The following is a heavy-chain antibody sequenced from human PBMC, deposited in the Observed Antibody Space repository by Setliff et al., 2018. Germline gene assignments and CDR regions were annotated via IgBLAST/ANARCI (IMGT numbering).Heavy chain of an antibody. Sequence: ASVKVSCKASGYTFTNHYMHWVRQAPGQGLEWMGMINPGGGSTTYAQKFQGRVTMTRDTSTSTVYMELSTLTSDDTAVYFCVREYSGGGLTWGQGTMVTVSS. J-gene: IGHJ3*01. V-gene: IGHV1-46*01. CDR1: GYTFTNHY. D-gene: IGHD1-26*01. CDR2: INPGGGST. CDR3: VREYSGGGLT.